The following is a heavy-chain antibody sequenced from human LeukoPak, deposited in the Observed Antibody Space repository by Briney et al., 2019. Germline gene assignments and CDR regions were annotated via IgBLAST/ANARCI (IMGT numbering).Heavy chain of an antibody. V-gene: IGHV3-74*01. J-gene: IGHJ4*02. CDR2: INSDGSST. Sequence: GGSLRLSCAASGFTFSSYWMHWVRQAPGKGLVWVSRINSDGSSTSYADSVKGRFTISRDNARSTLYLQMNSLRAEDTAVYYCAREDYYYGSGSYSYFDYWGQGTLVTVSS. CDR1: GFTFSSYW. CDR3: AREDYYYGSGSYSYFDY. D-gene: IGHD3-10*01.